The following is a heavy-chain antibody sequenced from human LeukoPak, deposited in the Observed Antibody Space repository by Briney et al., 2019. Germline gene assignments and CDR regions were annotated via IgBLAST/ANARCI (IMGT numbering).Heavy chain of an antibody. V-gene: IGHV3-7*01. Sequence: PGGSLRLSCAASGFTFSSYWMSWVRQAPGKGLEWVADIKQDGSEKYYVDSVKGRFTISRDNAKNSLYLQMNSLRAEDTAVYYCASISPYYYYMDVWGKGTTVTVSS. CDR2: IKQDGSEK. CDR1: GFTFSSYW. CDR3: ASISPYYYYMDV. J-gene: IGHJ6*03.